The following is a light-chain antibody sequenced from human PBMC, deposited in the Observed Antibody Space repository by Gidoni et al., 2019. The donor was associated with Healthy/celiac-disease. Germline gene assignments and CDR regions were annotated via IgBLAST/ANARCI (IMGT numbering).Light chain of an antibody. CDR1: NIGSKN. J-gene: IGLJ2*01. CDR3: QGWDSSTVV. CDR2: RDS. V-gene: IGLV3-9*01. Sequence: SYELTQPLSVSVALGQTARITCGGNNIGSKNVQWYQQKPGQAPGLVIYRDSNRPSGIPERFSGSKSGNTATLNISRAQAGDEADYYCQGWDSSTVVFGGGTKLTVL.